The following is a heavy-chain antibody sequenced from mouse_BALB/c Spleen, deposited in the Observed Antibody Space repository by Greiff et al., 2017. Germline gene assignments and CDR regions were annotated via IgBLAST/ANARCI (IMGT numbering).Heavy chain of an antibody. CDR1: GFSLTSYG. D-gene: IGHD2-1*01. Sequence: QVQLKESGPGLVAPSQSLSITCTVSGFSLTSYGVHWVRQPPGKGLEWLGVIWAGGSTNYNSALMSRLSISKDNSKSQVFLKMNSLQTDDTAMYYCARDGGIYYGNSAWFAYWGQGTLVTVSA. CDR2: IWAGGST. V-gene: IGHV2-9*02. CDR3: ARDGGIYYGNSAWFAY. J-gene: IGHJ3*01.